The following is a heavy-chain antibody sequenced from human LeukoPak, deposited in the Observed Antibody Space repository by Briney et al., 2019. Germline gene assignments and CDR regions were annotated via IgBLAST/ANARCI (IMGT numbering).Heavy chain of an antibody. V-gene: IGHV4-34*01. J-gene: IGHJ4*02. CDR1: GGSFSGYY. CDR3: ARGGYVGYCSSTSCSRAHDY. D-gene: IGHD2-2*01. Sequence: SWTLSLTCAVNGGSFSGYYWSCSRPPPAPGLQLIGAIKDSGGTNYNPSLKSRVTISVDTSKNQFSLKLSSVTAADTAVYYCARGGYVGYCSSTSCSRAHDYWGQGTLVTVSS. CDR2: IKDSGGT.